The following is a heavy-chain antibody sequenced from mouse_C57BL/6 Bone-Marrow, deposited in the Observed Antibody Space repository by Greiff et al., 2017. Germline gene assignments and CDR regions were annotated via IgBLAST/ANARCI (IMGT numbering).Heavy chain of an antibody. J-gene: IGHJ1*03. CDR2: IYPGSGST. V-gene: IGHV1-55*01. Sequence: QVQLQQPGAELVKPGASVKMSCKASGYTFTSYWITWVKQRPGQGLEWIGDIYPGSGSTNYNEKFKSKATLTVYPASSTAYMQLRSLPAEDSAVYYCARDYYGHWYFEVWSTGTTVTVSS. CDR1: GYTFTSYW. CDR3: ARDYYGHWYFEV. D-gene: IGHD1-1*01.